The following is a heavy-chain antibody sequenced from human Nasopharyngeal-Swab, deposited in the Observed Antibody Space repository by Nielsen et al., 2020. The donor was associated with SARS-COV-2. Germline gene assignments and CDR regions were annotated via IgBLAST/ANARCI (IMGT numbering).Heavy chain of an antibody. CDR3: VKKYGTRGWYVGLDY. Sequence: GGSLRLSCAASGFGFSAFAMSWVRQAPGKGLEWVSAAGGNDGSTFYADSVRGRFTISRDNSKNTLYLQMNSLRAEDTALYYCVKKYGTRGWYVGLDYWGQGTQVTVSS. CDR2: AGGNDGST. V-gene: IGHV3-23*01. J-gene: IGHJ4*02. CDR1: GFGFSAFA. D-gene: IGHD6-19*01.